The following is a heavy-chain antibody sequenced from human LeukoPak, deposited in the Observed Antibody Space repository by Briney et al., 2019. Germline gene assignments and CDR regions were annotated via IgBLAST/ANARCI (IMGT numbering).Heavy chain of an antibody. CDR1: EYTFTRYD. Sequence: AAGKVSCKASEYTFTRYDINWVRHATRQGREWMGWMNPNSGNTGYAQKFQGRVTMTRDTSISTAYMELSSLRSEDTAVYFCARSNYGGKRWFDPWGQGTLVIVSS. V-gene: IGHV1-8*01. D-gene: IGHD4-23*01. J-gene: IGHJ5*02. CDR2: MNPNSGNT. CDR3: ARSNYGGKRWFDP.